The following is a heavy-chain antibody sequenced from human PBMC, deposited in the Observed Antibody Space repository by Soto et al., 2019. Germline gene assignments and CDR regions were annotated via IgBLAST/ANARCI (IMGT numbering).Heavy chain of an antibody. Sequence: QVQLVQSGAEVKKPGASVKVSCKASGYTFTSYYMHWVRQAPGQGLVWMGIINPSGCSTSYAQKFQGRVTMTRDPSTSTVYMELSSLRSEDTAVYYCARDQPQRYCGNTQQNLDYWGQGTLVTVSS. CDR2: INPSGCST. CDR1: GYTFTSYY. D-gene: IGHD2-15*01. V-gene: IGHV1-46*01. CDR3: ARDQPQRYCGNTQQNLDY. J-gene: IGHJ4*02.